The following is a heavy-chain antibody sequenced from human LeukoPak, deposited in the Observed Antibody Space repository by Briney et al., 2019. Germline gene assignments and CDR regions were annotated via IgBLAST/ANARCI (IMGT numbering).Heavy chain of an antibody. D-gene: IGHD3-10*01. CDR1: GFTFSIYG. J-gene: IGHJ4*02. CDR2: ISGGGGTT. Sequence: PGGSLRLFCAASGFTFSIYGMTWVRQAPGKGLEWVSAISGGGGTTYYADSVKGRFTISRDNSKNTLYLQMTSLRAEDTAVYYCANDGTSGNYYGSDYWGPGTLVIVSS. CDR3: ANDGTSGNYYGSDY. V-gene: IGHV3-23*01.